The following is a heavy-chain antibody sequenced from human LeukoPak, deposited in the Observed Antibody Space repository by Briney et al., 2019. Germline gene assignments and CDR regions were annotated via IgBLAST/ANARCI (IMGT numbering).Heavy chain of an antibody. Sequence: GGSLRLSCSASGFTFSSYSMNWVGQAPGKGLEVVSSISSSSSYIYYADLVKGRFTISRDNVKNSLYLEMDSLNAEDHGVDYLSTAYFQHWGESTLVTVSS. CDR2: ISSSSSYI. D-gene: IGHD2-21*02. V-gene: IGHV3-21*01. J-gene: IGHJ1*01. CDR3: STAYFQH. CDR1: GFTFSSYS.